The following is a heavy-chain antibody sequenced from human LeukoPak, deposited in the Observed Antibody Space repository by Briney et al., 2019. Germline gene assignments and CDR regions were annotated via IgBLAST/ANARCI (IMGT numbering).Heavy chain of an antibody. CDR1: GGSISSYY. J-gene: IGHJ4*02. V-gene: IGHV4-34*01. CDR2: INHSGST. CDR3: ARDEGSAYPFDY. D-gene: IGHD3-22*01. Sequence: SETLSLTCTVSGGSISSYYWSWIRQPPGKGLEWIGEINHSGSTNYNPSLKSRVTISVDTSKNQFSLKLSSVTAADTAVYFCARDEGSAYPFDYWGQGTLVTVSS.